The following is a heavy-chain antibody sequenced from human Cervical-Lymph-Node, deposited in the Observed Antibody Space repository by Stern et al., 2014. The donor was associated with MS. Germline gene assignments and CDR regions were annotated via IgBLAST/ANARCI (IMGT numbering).Heavy chain of an antibody. CDR1: GGSISSSSYY. J-gene: IGHJ4*02. CDR3: ASRVAGTLDY. Sequence: QVQLQQSGPGLVKPSETLSLTCTVSGGSISSSSYYWGWIRQPPGKGLEWIGSIYYSGSTYYNPSLKSRVTISVDTSKNQFSLQLSFGTAADTAVYYCASRVAGTLDYWGQGTLVTVSS. D-gene: IGHD6-19*01. V-gene: IGHV4-39*01. CDR2: IYYSGST.